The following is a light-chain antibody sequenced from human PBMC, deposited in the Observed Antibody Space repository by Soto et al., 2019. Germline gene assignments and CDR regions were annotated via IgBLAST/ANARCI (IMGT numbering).Light chain of an antibody. CDR2: DVS. V-gene: IGKV3-15*01. CDR3: QQYNNWPFS. CDR1: QGVTTN. J-gene: IGKJ5*01. Sequence: DIILTHSLGTLSVSPGERATLSCRAAQGVTTNFAWYQQKSGQSPRLLIYDVSNRATGVPARFSGSGSETDFTLTISGLRSEDSAVYFCQQYNNWPFSFGQGTRLEI.